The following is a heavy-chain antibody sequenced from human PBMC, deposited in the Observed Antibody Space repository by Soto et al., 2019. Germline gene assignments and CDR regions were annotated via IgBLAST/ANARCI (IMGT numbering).Heavy chain of an antibody. CDR3: ARAGPTYYDILTGYHYYYYYGMDV. D-gene: IGHD3-9*01. V-gene: IGHV3-30-3*01. J-gene: IGHJ6*02. CDR2: ISYDGRNK. CDR1: GFTFSSYA. Sequence: PGGSLRLSCAASGFTFSSYAMHWVRQAPGKGLEWVAVISYDGRNKYYADSVKGRFTISRDNSKNTLYLQMNSLRAEDTAVYYCARAGPTYYDILTGYHYYYYYGMDVWGQGATVTVSS.